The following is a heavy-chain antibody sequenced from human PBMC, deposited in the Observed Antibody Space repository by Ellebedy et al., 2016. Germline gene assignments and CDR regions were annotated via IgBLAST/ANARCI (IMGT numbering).Heavy chain of an antibody. Sequence: ASVKVSCKASGYTFTSYTMHWVRQAPGQRLEWMGRINAGNGDTKYSQKFQGRVTITRDTSASTAYMELSSLRSEDTAVYYCARDAPEPEYSYGYSHFDYWGQGTLVTVSS. J-gene: IGHJ4*02. CDR2: INAGNGDT. V-gene: IGHV1-3*01. CDR1: GYTFTSYT. D-gene: IGHD5-18*01. CDR3: ARDAPEPEYSYGYSHFDY.